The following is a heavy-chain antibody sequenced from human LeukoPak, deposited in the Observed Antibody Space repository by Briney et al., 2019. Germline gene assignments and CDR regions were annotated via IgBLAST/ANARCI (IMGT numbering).Heavy chain of an antibody. CDR2: ISGSGDSI. V-gene: IGHV3-23*01. CDR3: AREGYYGSGSYSDL. D-gene: IGHD3-10*01. CDR1: GFTFGNYA. J-gene: IGHJ5*02. Sequence: PGGSLRLSCAASGFTFGNYAMNWVRQAPGKGLEWVSAISGSGDSIYYADSVKGRFTISRDNSKSTLYLQMNSLRAEDTAVYYCAREGYYGSGSYSDLWGQGTLVTVSS.